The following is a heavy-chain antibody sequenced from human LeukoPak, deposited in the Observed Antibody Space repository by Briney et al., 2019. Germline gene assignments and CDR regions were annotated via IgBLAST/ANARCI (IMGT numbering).Heavy chain of an antibody. J-gene: IGHJ6*02. V-gene: IGHV3-7*01. CDR3: ARARTIFGVVISGMDV. D-gene: IGHD3-3*01. CDR2: IKEDGSEK. CDR1: GFTFSSYP. Sequence: GGSLRLSCAASGFTFSSYPMSWVRQAPGKGLEWVANIKEDGSEKYYVDSVKGRFTISRDNAKKSLFLQMNSLRAEDTAVYYCARARTIFGVVISGMDVWGRGTTVTVSS.